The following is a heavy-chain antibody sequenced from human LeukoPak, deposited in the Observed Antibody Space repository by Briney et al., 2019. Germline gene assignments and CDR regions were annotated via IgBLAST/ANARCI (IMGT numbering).Heavy chain of an antibody. CDR3: ASLRGAVAGLYYYYYMDV. J-gene: IGHJ6*03. CDR1: GGSISGSISSYY. CDR2: IYYSGST. V-gene: IGHV4-61*05. D-gene: IGHD6-19*01. Sequence: SETLSLTCTVSGGSISGSISSYYWNWIRQPPGKGLEWIGYIYYSGSTNYNPSLKSRVTISVDTSKNQFSLKLSSVTAADTAVYYCASLRGAVAGLYYYYYMDVWGKGTTVTISS.